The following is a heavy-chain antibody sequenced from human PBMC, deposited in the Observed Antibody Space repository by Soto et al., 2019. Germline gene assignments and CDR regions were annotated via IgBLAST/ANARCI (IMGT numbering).Heavy chain of an antibody. CDR3: ASSLGWLLHGDAFDI. Sequence: QVQLVQSGAEVKKPGSSVKVSCKASGGTFSSYAISWVRQAPGQGLEWMGGIIPIFGTANYAQKFQGRVTITADESTSRAYMALRSLRSEDTGVYYCASSLGWLLHGDAFDIWGQGTMVTVSS. CDR2: IIPIFGTA. D-gene: IGHD3-3*01. CDR1: GGTFSSYA. J-gene: IGHJ3*02. V-gene: IGHV1-69*01.